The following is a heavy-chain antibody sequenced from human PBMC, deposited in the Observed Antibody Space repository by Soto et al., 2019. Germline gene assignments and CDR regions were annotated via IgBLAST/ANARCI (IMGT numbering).Heavy chain of an antibody. Sequence: SETLSLTCTVSGGSISSSSYYWGWIRQPPGKGLEWIGSIYYSGSTYYNPSLKSRVTISVDTSKNQFSLKLSSVTAADTAVYYCARRPATVTTSYYYYYMDVWGKGTTVTVSS. V-gene: IGHV4-39*01. J-gene: IGHJ6*03. CDR3: ARRPATVTTSYYYYYMDV. CDR1: GGSISSSSYY. D-gene: IGHD4-17*01. CDR2: IYYSGST.